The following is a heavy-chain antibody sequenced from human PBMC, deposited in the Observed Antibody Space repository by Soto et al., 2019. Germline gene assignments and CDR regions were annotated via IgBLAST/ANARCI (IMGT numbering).Heavy chain of an antibody. CDR1: GGSISSGDYY. CDR2: IYYSGST. CDR3: ARLTPGYSSGWFIDY. V-gene: IGHV4-30-4*01. Sequence: QVQLQESGPGLVKPSQTLSLTCTVSGGSISSGDYYWSWIRQPPEKGLEWIGYIYYSGSTYYNPSLKSRVTISVDPSKNQSSLKLSSVTAADTAVYYCARLTPGYSSGWFIDYWGQGTLVTVSS. J-gene: IGHJ4*02. D-gene: IGHD6-19*01.